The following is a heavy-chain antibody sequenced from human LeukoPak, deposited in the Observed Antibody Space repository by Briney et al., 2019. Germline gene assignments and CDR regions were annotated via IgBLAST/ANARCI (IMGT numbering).Heavy chain of an antibody. V-gene: IGHV4-39*01. CDR2: IYYSGSS. J-gene: IGHJ5*02. D-gene: IGHD2-2*01. CDR1: GGSISSSSYY. CDR3: ARHLRWSSPSLYNWFDP. Sequence: SETLSLTCTVSGGSISSSSYYWGWNRQPTGKGLEWIGSIYYSGSSYYNPSLKSRVTISVDTSKNQFSLKLSSVTAADTAVYYCARHLRWSSPSLYNWFDPWGQGTLVTVSS.